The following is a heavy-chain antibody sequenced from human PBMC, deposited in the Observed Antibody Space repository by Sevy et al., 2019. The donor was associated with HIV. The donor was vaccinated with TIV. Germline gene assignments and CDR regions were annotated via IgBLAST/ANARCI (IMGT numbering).Heavy chain of an antibody. CDR1: GDTVSSNTAA. J-gene: IGHJ4*02. CDR3: TRGAIRGAVGPYYFDY. Sequence: SQTLSLTCAISGDTVSSNTAAWNWIRQSPSRGLEWLGRTYYRSKWYNDYAPTIKTRMIIKPDTSKNQFSLQVNSVTPEETAIYYCTRGAIRGAVGPYYFDYWGQGDLVTVSS. CDR2: TYYRSKWYN. V-gene: IGHV6-1*01. D-gene: IGHD6-13*01.